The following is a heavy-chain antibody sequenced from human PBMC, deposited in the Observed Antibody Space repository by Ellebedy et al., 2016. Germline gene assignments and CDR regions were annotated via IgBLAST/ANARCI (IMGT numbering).Heavy chain of an antibody. CDR3: ARRPSYEDDAFDI. V-gene: IGHV5-51*01. D-gene: IGHD3-22*01. Sequence: GGSLRLSCKGSGYSFTTYWIGWVRQMPGKGLEWMGIIYPGDSDIRYSPSFQGQVTISDDKSISTAYLQWNSLKASDTAMYFCARRPSYEDDAFDIWGQGTMVIVSS. CDR1: GYSFTTYW. CDR2: IYPGDSDI. J-gene: IGHJ3*02.